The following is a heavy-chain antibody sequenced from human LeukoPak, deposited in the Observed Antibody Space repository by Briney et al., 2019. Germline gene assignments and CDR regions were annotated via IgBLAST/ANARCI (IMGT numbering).Heavy chain of an antibody. CDR3: ARRRGGYVGGGSGSADMDV. D-gene: IGHD3-10*01. CDR1: GGSISSGSYY. J-gene: IGHJ6*03. V-gene: IGHV4-61*02. CDR2: IYTSGST. Sequence: PSQTLSLTCTVSGGSISSGSYYWSWIRQPAGKGLEWIGRIYTSGSTNYNPSLKSRVTISVDTSKNQFSLKLSSVTAADTAVYYCARRRGGYVGGGSGSADMDVWGKGTMVTISS.